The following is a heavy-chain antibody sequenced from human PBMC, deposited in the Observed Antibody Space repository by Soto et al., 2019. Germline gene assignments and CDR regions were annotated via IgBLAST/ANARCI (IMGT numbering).Heavy chain of an antibody. Sequence: GGSLRLSCAASGFTFDDYTMHWVRQAPGKGLEWVSLISWDGGSTYYADSVKGRFTISRDNSKNSLYLQMNSLRTEDTALYYCAKDGVNSYGYLLDYGMDVWGQGTTVTVSS. V-gene: IGHV3-43*01. J-gene: IGHJ6*02. CDR2: ISWDGGST. D-gene: IGHD5-18*01. CDR1: GFTFDDYT. CDR3: AKDGVNSYGYLLDYGMDV.